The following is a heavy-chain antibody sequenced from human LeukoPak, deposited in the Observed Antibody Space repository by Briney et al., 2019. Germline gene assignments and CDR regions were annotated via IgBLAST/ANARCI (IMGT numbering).Heavy chain of an antibody. CDR3: ARDGIDILTGPLNS. CDR1: GYTFTNYL. D-gene: IGHD3-9*01. CDR2: INAGNGNT. J-gene: IGHJ4*02. Sequence: ASVTVSYTASGYTFTNYLMHWVRQAPGQRLEWMGWINAGNGNTKYSQKFQGRVTITRDTSASTAYMELSSLRSEDTAVYYCARDGIDILTGPLNSWGQGTLVTVSS. V-gene: IGHV1-3*01.